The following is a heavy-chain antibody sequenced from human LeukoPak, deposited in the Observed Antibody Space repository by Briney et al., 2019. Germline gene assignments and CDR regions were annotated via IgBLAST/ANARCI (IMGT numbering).Heavy chain of an antibody. CDR2: ISAYNGNT. Sequence: ASVKVSCKASGYTFTSYGISWVRQAPGQGLEWMGWISAYNGNTNYAQKLQGRVTMTTDTSTSTAYMELRSLRSDDTAVYYCARVYSSSSGGYYGMDVWGQGTTVTVSS. CDR3: ARVYSSSSGGYYGMDV. V-gene: IGHV1-18*01. CDR1: GYTFTSYG. D-gene: IGHD6-6*01. J-gene: IGHJ6*02.